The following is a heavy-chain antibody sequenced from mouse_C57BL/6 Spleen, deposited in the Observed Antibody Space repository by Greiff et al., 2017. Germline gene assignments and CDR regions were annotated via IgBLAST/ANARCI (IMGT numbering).Heavy chain of an antibody. D-gene: IGHD2-4*01. CDR2: IYPGSGST. J-gene: IGHJ4*01. CDR1: GYTFTSYW. CDR3: ARVVYDYDDAMDY. Sequence: QVQLQQPGAELVKPGASVKMSCKASGYTFTSYWITWVKQRPGQGLEWIGDIYPGSGSTNYNEKFKSKATLTVDTSSSTAYMQLSSLTSEDSAVYYCARVVYDYDDAMDYWGQGTSVTVSS. V-gene: IGHV1-55*01.